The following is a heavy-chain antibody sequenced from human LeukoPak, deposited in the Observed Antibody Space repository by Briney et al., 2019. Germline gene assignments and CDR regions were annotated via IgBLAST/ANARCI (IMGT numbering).Heavy chain of an antibody. V-gene: IGHV3-23*01. CDR1: TFTFTNYA. CDR3: AKEFLSSAGDVYVDS. Sequence: GGCVRLSCAASTFTFTNYAMSWVRQAPGKGLDWVASIPDSGSGAYYADSVKGRFIISRDNSKNTLYLQLNSVRAEDTALYYCAKEFLSSAGDVYVDSWGQRTLVTVPS. CDR2: IPDSGSGA. D-gene: IGHD3-3*01. J-gene: IGHJ4*02.